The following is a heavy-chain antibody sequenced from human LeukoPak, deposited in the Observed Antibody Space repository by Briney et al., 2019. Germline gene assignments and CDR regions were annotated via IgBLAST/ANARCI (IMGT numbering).Heavy chain of an antibody. CDR3: AHGSSRRYYYASGRYFDL. CDR2: IYWNDDQ. J-gene: IGHJ2*01. Sequence: SGPTLVNPTQTLTLTCTFSGFSLSTSRVAVGWIRQPPGKALECLALIYWNDDQRYSPSLKNRLTITKDTSKNQVVLTTTNMDPVDTATYYCAHGSSRRYYYASGRYFDLWGRGTLVTVSS. CDR1: GFSLSTSRVA. D-gene: IGHD3-10*01. V-gene: IGHV2-5*01.